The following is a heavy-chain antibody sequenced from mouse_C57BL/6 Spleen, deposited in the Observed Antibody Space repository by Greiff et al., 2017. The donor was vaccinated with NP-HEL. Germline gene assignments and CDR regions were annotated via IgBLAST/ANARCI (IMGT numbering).Heavy chain of an antibody. CDR3: ARGSFGTGDVAMDY. J-gene: IGHJ4*01. CDR1: GYTFTDYY. V-gene: IGHV1-26*01. D-gene: IGHD1-1*02. CDR2: INPNNGGT. Sequence: EVQLQQSGPELVKPGASVKISCKASGYTFTDYYMNWVKQSHGKSLEWIGDINPNNGGTSYKQKFKGKATLTVDKSSSTAYMELRSLTSEDSAVYYCARGSFGTGDVAMDYWGQGTSVTVSS.